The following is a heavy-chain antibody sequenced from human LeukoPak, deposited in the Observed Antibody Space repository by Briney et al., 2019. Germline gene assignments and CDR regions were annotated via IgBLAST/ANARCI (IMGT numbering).Heavy chain of an antibody. D-gene: IGHD3-16*01. Sequence: GGSLRLSCAASGFTFSSYAMSWVRQAPGKGLEWVSAISGSGGSTYYADSVKGRFTISRDNSKNTLYLRMNSLRAEDTAVYYCAKDLGGAVVNVGAFDIWGQGTMVTVSS. J-gene: IGHJ3*02. V-gene: IGHV3-23*01. CDR2: ISGSGGST. CDR3: AKDLGGAVVNVGAFDI. CDR1: GFTFSSYA.